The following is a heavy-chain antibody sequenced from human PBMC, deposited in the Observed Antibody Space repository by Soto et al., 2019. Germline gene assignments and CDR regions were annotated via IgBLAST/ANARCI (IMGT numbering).Heavy chain of an antibody. CDR3: AKDESRVVVPDNRLDS. D-gene: IGHD3-22*01. J-gene: IGHJ5*01. CDR1: GLTFSSNA. V-gene: IGHV3-23*01. CDR2: ISDSGGRT. Sequence: GGSLRLSCAASGLTFSSNAMSWVRQAPGKGLEWVSGISDSGGRTYYADSVKGRFTISRDNSKNTLYLQMNSLRAEDTAVYYCAKDESRVVVPDNRLDSWGKGTRVTV.